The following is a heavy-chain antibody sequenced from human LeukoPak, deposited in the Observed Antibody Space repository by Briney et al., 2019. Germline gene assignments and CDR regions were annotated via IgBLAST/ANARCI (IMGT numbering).Heavy chain of an antibody. J-gene: IGHJ4*02. CDR3: ARGPYSYGIDY. CDR2: INHSGST. CDR1: GGSFSGYY. V-gene: IGHV4-34*01. Sequence: PSETLSLTCAVYGGSFSGYYWSWIRQPPGKGLEWIGEINHSGSTNYNPSLKSRVTISVDTSKNQFSLKLSSVTAADTAVYYRARGPYSYGIDYWGQGTLVTVSS. D-gene: IGHD5-18*01.